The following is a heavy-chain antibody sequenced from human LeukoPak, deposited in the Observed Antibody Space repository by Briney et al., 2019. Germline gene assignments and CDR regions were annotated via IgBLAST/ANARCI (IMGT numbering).Heavy chain of an antibody. J-gene: IGHJ5*02. CDR1: GGSFSGYY. V-gene: IGHV4-34*01. Sequence: PSETLSLTCAVYGGSFSGYYWSWIRQPPGKGLDWIGEINHSGSTNYNPPPKSRVTISVDTSKNQFSLKLSSVTAADTAVHYCARGLPRIRPRYYYGSGSGGRFDPWGQGDLVTVSS. D-gene: IGHD3-10*01. CDR2: INHSGST. CDR3: ARGLPRIRPRYYYGSGSGGRFDP.